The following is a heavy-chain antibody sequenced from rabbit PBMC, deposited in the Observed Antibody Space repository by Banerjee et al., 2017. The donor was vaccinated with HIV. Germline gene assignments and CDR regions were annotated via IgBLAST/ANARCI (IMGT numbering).Heavy chain of an antibody. CDR1: GFSFSNKYV. V-gene: IGHV1S45*01. D-gene: IGHD4-1*01. Sequence: QEQLVESGGGLVKPEGSLTLTCTASGFSFSNKYVMCWVRQAPGKGLEWIACINTISGDTVYATWAKGRFTISKASWTTVTLQMTSLTAADTATYFCARDLAGAIGWNFNLWGQGTLVTVS. J-gene: IGHJ4*01. CDR3: ARDLAGAIGWNFNL. CDR2: INTISGDT.